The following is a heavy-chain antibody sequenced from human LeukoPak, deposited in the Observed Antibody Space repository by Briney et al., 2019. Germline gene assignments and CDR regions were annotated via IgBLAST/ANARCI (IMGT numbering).Heavy chain of an antibody. Sequence: GGSLRLSCAASGFTFSSSAMSWVRQVPGKGLEWVSGISASGGSTSYADSVRGRFTISRDNSKNTLYVQMNSLRDEDTAVYYCAKGQRWESPHYLDSWGQGTLVTVSS. CDR1: GFTFSSSA. CDR3: AKGQRWESPHYLDS. CDR2: ISASGGST. J-gene: IGHJ4*02. V-gene: IGHV3-23*01. D-gene: IGHD1-26*01.